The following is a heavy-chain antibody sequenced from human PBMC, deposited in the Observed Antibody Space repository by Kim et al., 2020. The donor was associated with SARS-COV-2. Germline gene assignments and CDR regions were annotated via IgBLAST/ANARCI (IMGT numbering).Heavy chain of an antibody. CDR1: GGSISSSSYY. CDR3: ASTCANYDILTGQYYY. D-gene: IGHD3-9*01. J-gene: IGHJ6*01. Sequence: SETMSLTCTVSGGSISSSSYYWGWIRQPPGKGLEWIGSIYYSGSTYYNPSLKSRVTISVDTSKNQFSLKLSSVTAADTAVYYCASTCANYDILTGQYYY. CDR2: IYYSGST. V-gene: IGHV4-39*01.